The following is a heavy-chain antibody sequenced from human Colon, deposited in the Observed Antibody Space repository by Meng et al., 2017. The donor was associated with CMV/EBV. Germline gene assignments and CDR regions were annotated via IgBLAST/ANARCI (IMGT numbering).Heavy chain of an antibody. Sequence: GSLKISCAASGFSFTDYAMSWVRQAPGKGLEWVSTMTGAAGSTYYADSVRGRFTISRDTPKNTLFLQMNNVIGDDTAIYYCAKGNLGNGDLDYWGQGTLVTVSS. V-gene: IGHV3-23*01. CDR2: MTGAAGST. J-gene: IGHJ4*02. D-gene: IGHD4-17*01. CDR3: AKGNLGNGDLDY. CDR1: GFSFTDYA.